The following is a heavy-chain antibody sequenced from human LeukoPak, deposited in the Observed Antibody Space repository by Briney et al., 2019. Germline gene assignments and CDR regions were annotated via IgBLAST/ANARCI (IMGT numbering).Heavy chain of an antibody. J-gene: IGHJ6*02. Sequence: SETLSLTCTVSGGSISSYYWSWIRQPPGKGLEWSGYIYYSGSTNYNPSLKSRVTISVDTSKNQFSLKLSSVTAADTAVYYCARLRTAAYYYGMDVWGQGPRSPSP. CDR3: ARLRTAAYYYGMDV. V-gene: IGHV4-59*08. CDR1: GGSISSYY. CDR2: IYYSGST.